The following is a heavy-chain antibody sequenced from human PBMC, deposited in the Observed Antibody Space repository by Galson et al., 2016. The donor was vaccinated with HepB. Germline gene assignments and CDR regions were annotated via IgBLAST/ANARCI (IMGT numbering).Heavy chain of an antibody. CDR3: ARQGDTIGQFDY. D-gene: IGHD3-16*01. V-gene: IGHV3-33*01. J-gene: IGHJ4*02. CDR1: GVTFSNYG. CDR2: IWYDGNNK. Sequence: SLRLSCAASGVTFSNYGMHWVRQAPGKGLEWVAFIWYDGNNKNYADSVKGRFTISRDKSKNTLYLQMNSLGVEDTAVYYCARQGDTIGQFDYWGQGTLVTVSS.